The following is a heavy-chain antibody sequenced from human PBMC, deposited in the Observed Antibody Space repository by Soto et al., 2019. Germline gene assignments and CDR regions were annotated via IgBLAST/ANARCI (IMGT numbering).Heavy chain of an antibody. Sequence: ASVKVSCKASGYTFTGYYMHWVRQAPGQGLEWMGWINPNSGGTNCAQKFQGWVTMTRGTSISTAYMELSRLRSDDTAVYYCARGSYDFWSGFRLYYYYGMDVWGQGXTVTVYS. CDR3: ARGSYDFWSGFRLYYYYGMDV. CDR1: GYTFTGYY. D-gene: IGHD3-3*01. J-gene: IGHJ6*02. CDR2: INPNSGGT. V-gene: IGHV1-2*04.